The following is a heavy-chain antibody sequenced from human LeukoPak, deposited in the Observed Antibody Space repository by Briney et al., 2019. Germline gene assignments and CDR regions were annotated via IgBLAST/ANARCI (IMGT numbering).Heavy chain of an antibody. Sequence: GGSLRLSCVTSGFPLSTYGVHWVRQAPGSGLEWLAYIHYDGYTTNYADSVKGRFTISRENSKNTLYLQMNSLKTEDAAVYYCTIDHILSSGSYYNPSWFDPWGQGTLVTVSS. CDR1: GFPLSTYG. CDR2: IHYDGYTT. J-gene: IGHJ5*02. V-gene: IGHV3-30*02. D-gene: IGHD3-10*01. CDR3: TIDHILSSGSYYNPSWFDP.